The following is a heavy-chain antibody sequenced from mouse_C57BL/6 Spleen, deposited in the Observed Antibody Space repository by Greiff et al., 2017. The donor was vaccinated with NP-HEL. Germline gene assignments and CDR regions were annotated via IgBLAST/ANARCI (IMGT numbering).Heavy chain of an antibody. V-gene: IGHV1-42*01. J-gene: IGHJ1*03. Sequence: VQLQQSGPELVKPGASVKISCKASGYSFTGYYMNWVKQSPEKSLEWIGEINPSTGGTTYNQKFKAKATLTVDKSSSTAYMQLKSLTSEDSAVDYCARGTLPTRYFDVWGTGTTVTVSS. CDR3: ARGTLPTRYFDV. CDR1: GYSFTGYY. D-gene: IGHD5-5*01. CDR2: INPSTGGT.